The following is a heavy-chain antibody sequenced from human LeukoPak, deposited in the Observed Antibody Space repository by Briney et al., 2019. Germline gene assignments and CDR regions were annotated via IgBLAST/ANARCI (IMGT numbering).Heavy chain of an antibody. CDR1: GYPFTGYY. Sequence: GASVKVSCKASGYPFTGYYLHWIRQAPGQGLEWMGMIYPRDGSTSYAQKFQGRVTVTRDTSTSTVHMELSGLRSEDTAVYYCARDQEGFDYWGQGTLVTVSS. V-gene: IGHV1-46*01. CDR3: ARDQEGFDY. CDR2: IYPRDGST. J-gene: IGHJ4*02.